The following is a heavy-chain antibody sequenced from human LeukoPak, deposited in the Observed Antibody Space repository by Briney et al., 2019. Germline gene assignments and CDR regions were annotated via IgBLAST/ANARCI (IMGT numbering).Heavy chain of an antibody. CDR1: GFTFDDYG. D-gene: IGHD3-9*01. Sequence: GGSLRLSCAASGFTFDDYGMSWVRQAPGKGLEWVSGINWNGGSTGYADSVKGRFTISRDNAKNSLYLQMNSLRAEDTALYYCAREGLHDILTGYYYYYYYMDVWGKGTTVTVSS. J-gene: IGHJ6*03. CDR3: AREGLHDILTGYYYYYYYMDV. CDR2: INWNGGST. V-gene: IGHV3-20*04.